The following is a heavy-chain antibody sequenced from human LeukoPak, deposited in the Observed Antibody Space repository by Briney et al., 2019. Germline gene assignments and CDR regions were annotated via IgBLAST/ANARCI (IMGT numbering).Heavy chain of an antibody. CDR1: GGSISSGGY. J-gene: IGHJ4*02. CDR3: SRHGSYSHMF. V-gene: IGHV4-4*02. CDR2: IFYIGST. D-gene: IGHD1-26*01. Sequence: SGTLSLTCAVSGGSISSGGYWSWVRQPPGKGLEWIGQIFYIGSTNYNPSLASRVVMSLDKSRNQLPLKLNSVTAADTATYYCSRHGSYSHMFWGQGVLVTVSS.